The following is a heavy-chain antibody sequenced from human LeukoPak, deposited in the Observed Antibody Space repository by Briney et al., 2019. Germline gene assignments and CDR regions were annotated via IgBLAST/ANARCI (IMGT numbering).Heavy chain of an antibody. CDR1: GYTFTGYH. CDR3: ARGRITIRRYYMDV. V-gene: IGHV1-18*04. CDR2: ISAYNGNT. J-gene: IGHJ6*03. Sequence: ASVKVSCKASGYTFTGYHMHWVRQAPGQGLEWMGWISAYNGNTNYAQKLQGRVTMTTDTSTSTAYMELRSLRSDDTAVYYCARGRITIRRYYMDVWGKGTTVTVSS. D-gene: IGHD3-9*01.